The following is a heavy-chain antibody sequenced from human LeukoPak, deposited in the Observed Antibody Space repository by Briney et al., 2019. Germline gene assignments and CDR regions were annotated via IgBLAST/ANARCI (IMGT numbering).Heavy chain of an antibody. CDR3: ARDWHSGSYYGGYFDY. CDR1: GFTFSDYY. CDR2: ISSSGSTI. V-gene: IGHV3-11*04. D-gene: IGHD1-26*01. J-gene: IGHJ4*02. Sequence: KTGGSLRLPCAASGFTFSDYYMSWIRQAPGKGLEWVSYISSSGSTIYYADSVKGRFTISRDNAKNSLYLQMNSLRAEDTAVYYCARDWHSGSYYGGYFDYWGQGTLVTVSS.